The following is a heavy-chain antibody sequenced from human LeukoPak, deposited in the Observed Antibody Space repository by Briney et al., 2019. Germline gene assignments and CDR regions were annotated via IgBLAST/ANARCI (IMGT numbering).Heavy chain of an antibody. J-gene: IGHJ4*02. V-gene: IGHV3-30*04. Sequence: GRSLRLSCAASGSTFSSYAMHWVRQAPGKGLEWVAVISYDGSNKYYADSVKGRFTISRDNSKNTLYLQMNSLRAEDTAVYYCARVYGDVDHWGQGTLVTVSS. D-gene: IGHD4-17*01. CDR3: ARVYGDVDH. CDR2: ISYDGSNK. CDR1: GSTFSSYA.